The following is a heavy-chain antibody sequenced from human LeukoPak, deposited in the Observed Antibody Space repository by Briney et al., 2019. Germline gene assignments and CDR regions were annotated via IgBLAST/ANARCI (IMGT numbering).Heavy chain of an antibody. J-gene: IGHJ4*02. Sequence: PGGSLRLSCAASGFTFSSYAMSWVRQAPGKGLEWVSAISGSGGTTYNADSVKGRFTISRDNSKNTLYLQMNSLRAEDTAVYYCAKLGGNTGEHYYFDYWGQGTLVTVSS. CDR3: AKLGGNTGEHYYFDY. CDR2: ISGSGGTT. CDR1: GFTFSSYA. D-gene: IGHD4-23*01. V-gene: IGHV3-23*01.